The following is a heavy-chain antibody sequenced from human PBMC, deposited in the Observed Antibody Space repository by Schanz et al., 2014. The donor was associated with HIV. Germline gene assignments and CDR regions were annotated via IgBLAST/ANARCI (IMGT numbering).Heavy chain of an antibody. CDR2: ISGSSIT. CDR1: GFTFSSYA. J-gene: IGHJ4*02. CDR3: AREQYGEHYFDY. Sequence: EVQLLESGGGLVQPGGSLRLSCAASGFTFSSYAMSWVRQAPGKGLEWVSAISGSSITYSADSVKGRFTISRDNSQNTLYLQMNSLRAEDTALHYCAREQYGEHYFDYWGQGTLVTVSS. V-gene: IGHV3-23*01. D-gene: IGHD3-10*01.